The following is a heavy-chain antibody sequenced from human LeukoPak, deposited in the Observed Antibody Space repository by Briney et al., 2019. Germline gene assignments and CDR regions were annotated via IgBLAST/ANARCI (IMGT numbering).Heavy chain of an antibody. CDR3: ARGDYNDGGGYLDH. CDR2: IYTSGST. CDR1: GGSISSYY. D-gene: IGHD3-22*01. J-gene: IGHJ5*02. V-gene: IGHV4-4*07. Sequence: SETLSLTCTVSGGSISSYYWSWIRQPAGKGLEWIGRIYTSGSTNYNPSLKSRVTMSVDTSKNQFSLNLSSVTAADTAVYYCARGDYNDGGGYLDHWGQGALVTVSS.